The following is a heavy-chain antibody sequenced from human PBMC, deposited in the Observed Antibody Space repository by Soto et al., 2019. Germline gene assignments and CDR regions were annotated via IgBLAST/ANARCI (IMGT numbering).Heavy chain of an antibody. V-gene: IGHV4-59*01. D-gene: IGHD3-3*01. J-gene: IGHJ5*02. CDR3: ARGAEWLLYGNWFDP. Sequence: PSETLSLTCTVSGGSISSYYWSWIRQPPGKGLEWIGYIYYSGSTNYNPSLKSRVTISVDTSKNQFSLKLSSVTAADTAVYYCARGAEWLLYGNWFDPWGQGTLVTVSS. CDR1: GGSISSYY. CDR2: IYYSGST.